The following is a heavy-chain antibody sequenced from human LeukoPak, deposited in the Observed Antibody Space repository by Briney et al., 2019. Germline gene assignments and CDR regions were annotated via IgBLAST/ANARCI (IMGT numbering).Heavy chain of an antibody. CDR1: GGSISTSNYY. D-gene: IGHD2-15*01. CDR3: AKTLGYCGGGTCQYPSDY. Sequence: PSETLSLTCTVSGGSISTSNYYWGWIRQPPGKGLEWIGNIFYSGSTYYSPSLKSRVTISLDTSRNQFSLKLNSVTAADTAIYYCAKTLGYCGGGTCQYPSDYWGQGTLVTVSS. CDR2: IFYSGST. J-gene: IGHJ4*02. V-gene: IGHV4-39*07.